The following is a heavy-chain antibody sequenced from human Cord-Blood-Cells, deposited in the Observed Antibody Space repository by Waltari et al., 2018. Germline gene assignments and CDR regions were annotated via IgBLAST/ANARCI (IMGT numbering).Heavy chain of an antibody. J-gene: IGHJ5*02. Sequence: QVQLQQSGPGLVKSSQTLSLTCAISGDSVSSNSAAWNWIRQSPSRGLEWLGRTHYRSKWYNDYAVSVKSRITINPDTSKNQFSLQLNSVTPEDTAVYYCAREDPRGYSYGWSNWFDPWGQGTLVTVSS. V-gene: IGHV6-1*01. CDR2: THYRSKWYN. D-gene: IGHD5-18*01. CDR3: AREDPRGYSYGWSNWFDP. CDR1: GDSVSSNSAA.